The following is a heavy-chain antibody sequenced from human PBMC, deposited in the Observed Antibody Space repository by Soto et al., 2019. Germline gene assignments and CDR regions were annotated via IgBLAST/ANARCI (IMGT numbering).Heavy chain of an antibody. D-gene: IGHD1-7*01. CDR3: AGTGTSLYYFDY. Sequence: SETLSLTCAVSGGSISSSNWWSWVRQPPGKGLEWIGEIYHSGSTNYNPSLKSRVTISVDKSKNQFSLKLSSVTAADTAVYYCAGTGTSLYYFDYWGQGTLVTVSS. J-gene: IGHJ4*02. V-gene: IGHV4-4*02. CDR1: GGSISSSNW. CDR2: IYHSGST.